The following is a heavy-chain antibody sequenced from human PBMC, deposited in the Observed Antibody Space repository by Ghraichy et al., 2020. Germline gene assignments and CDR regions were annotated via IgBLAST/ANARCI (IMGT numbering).Heavy chain of an antibody. CDR3: ARLFIVVGGYDY. CDR2: IYYSGST. J-gene: IGHJ4*02. CDR1: GGSISSSSYY. V-gene: IGHV4-39*01. D-gene: IGHD3-22*01. Sequence: SETLSLTCTVSGGSISSSSYYWGWIRQPPGKGLEWIGSIYYSGSTYYNPSLKSRVTISVDTSKNQFSLKLSSVTAADTAVYYCARLFIVVGGYDYWGQGTLVTVSS.